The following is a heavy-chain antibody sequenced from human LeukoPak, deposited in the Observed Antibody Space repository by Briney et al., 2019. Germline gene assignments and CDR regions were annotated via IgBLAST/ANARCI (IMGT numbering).Heavy chain of an antibody. CDR2: ISGSGGST. V-gene: IGHV3-23*01. Sequence: PGGSLRLSCVVSGFTFSSYAMSWVRQAPGKGLEWVLGISGSGGSTPYADSVKGRFTISRDNSKNTLYLQMNSLRAEDTAVYYCAKDLVAAAAPFRFDPWGQGTLVTVSS. D-gene: IGHD6-13*01. CDR3: AKDLVAAAAPFRFDP. CDR1: GFTFSSYA. J-gene: IGHJ5*02.